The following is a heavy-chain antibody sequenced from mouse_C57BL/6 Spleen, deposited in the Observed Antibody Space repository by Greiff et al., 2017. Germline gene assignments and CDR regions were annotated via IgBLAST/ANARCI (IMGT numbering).Heavy chain of an antibody. Sequence: QVQLQQPGAELVRPGSSVKLSCKASGYTFTSYWMHWVKQRPIQGLEWIGNIDPSDSATHYNQKFKDKATLPVDKSYSTAYMQLSSLTSEDSAVYYVARGIYYGNLIDYWYFDVWGTGTTVTVSS. J-gene: IGHJ1*03. CDR1: GYTFTSYW. CDR3: ARGIYYGNLIDYWYFDV. CDR2: IDPSDSAT. D-gene: IGHD2-1*01. V-gene: IGHV1-52*01.